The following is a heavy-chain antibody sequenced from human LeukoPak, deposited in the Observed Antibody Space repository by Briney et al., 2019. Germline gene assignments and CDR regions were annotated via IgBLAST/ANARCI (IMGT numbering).Heavy chain of an antibody. D-gene: IGHD3-22*01. CDR3: AKNQWLPVFQH. CDR2: ISYDGSNK. J-gene: IGHJ1*01. CDR1: GFTFSSYA. Sequence: GGSLRLSCAASGFTFSSYAMHWVRQAPGKGLEWVAVISYDGSNKYYADSVKGRFTISRDNSKNTLYLQMNSLRAEDTAVYYCAKNQWLPVFQHWGQGTLVTVSS. V-gene: IGHV3-30-3*01.